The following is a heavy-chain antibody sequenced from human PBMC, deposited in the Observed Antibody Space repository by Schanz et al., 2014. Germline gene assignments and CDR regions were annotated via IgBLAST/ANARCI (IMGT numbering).Heavy chain of an antibody. D-gene: IGHD3-10*01. CDR2: ISGSGAST. CDR1: GFSFSSYA. CDR3: ARGGFGEVSYFDY. J-gene: IGHJ4*02. Sequence: VQVVQSGGGLVQPGGSLRLSCATSGFSFSSYAINWVRQAPGKGLEWVSGISGSGASTYYADSVKGRFTISRDNSNKTVDLQMNSLRPEDTAVYYCARGGFGEVSYFDYWGQGTLVTVSS. V-gene: IGHV3-23*04.